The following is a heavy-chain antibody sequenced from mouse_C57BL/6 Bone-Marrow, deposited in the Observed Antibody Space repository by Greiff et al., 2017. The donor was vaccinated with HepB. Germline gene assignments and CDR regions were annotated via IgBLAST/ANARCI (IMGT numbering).Heavy chain of an antibody. CDR3: ARLRYQAWFAY. J-gene: IGHJ3*01. CDR1: GFTFSDYY. D-gene: IGHD1-1*01. V-gene: IGHV5-12*01. CDR2: ISNGGGST. Sequence: EVNLVESGGGLVQPGGSLKLSCAASGFTFSDYYMYWVRQTPEKRLEWVAYISNGGGSTYYPDTVKGRFTISRDNAKNTLYLQMSRLKSEDTAMYYCARLRYQAWFAYWGQGTLVTVSA.